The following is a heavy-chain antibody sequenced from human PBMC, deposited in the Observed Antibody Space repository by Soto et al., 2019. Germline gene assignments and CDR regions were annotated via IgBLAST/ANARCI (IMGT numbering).Heavy chain of an antibody. CDR3: AQRCSSSDCPRNYQYAMDV. CDR1: GGTFSNYA. D-gene: IGHD2-2*01. J-gene: IGHJ6*02. CDR2: IIPIFGTV. V-gene: IGHV1-69*01. Sequence: QVQLVQSGAEVKKPGSSVKVSCKASGGTFSNYAIIWVRQAPGQGLEWVGGIIPIFGTVNNAQKFQGRVRITADESTSTAYMELSSLRSEDTAVYYCAQRCSSSDCPRNYQYAMDVWGQGTAVTVSS.